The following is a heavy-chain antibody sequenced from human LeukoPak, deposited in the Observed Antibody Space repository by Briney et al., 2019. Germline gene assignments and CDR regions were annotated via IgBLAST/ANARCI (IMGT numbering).Heavy chain of an antibody. CDR2: INHSGST. J-gene: IGHJ5*02. D-gene: IGHD3-3*01. CDR3: ARVDGRITIFGVVITLSGGGPPTKRYNWFDP. V-gene: IGHV4-34*01. CDR1: GGSFSGYY. Sequence: SETLSLTCAVYGGSFSGYYWSWIRQPPGKGLEWIGEINHSGSTNYNPSLKSRVTISVDTSKNQFSLKLSSVTAADTAVYYCARVDGRITIFGVVITLSGGGPPTKRYNWFDPWGQGTLVTVSS.